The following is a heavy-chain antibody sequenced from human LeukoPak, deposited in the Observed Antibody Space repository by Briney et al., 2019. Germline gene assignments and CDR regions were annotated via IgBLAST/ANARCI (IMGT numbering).Heavy chain of an antibody. CDR2: IWYDGGNK. J-gene: IGHJ4*02. D-gene: IGHD6-6*01. CDR1: GFTFSTYN. Sequence: GGSLRLSCAASGFTFSTYNMRWVRQAPGTGLEWVAVIWYDGGNKYYADSVEGRFTISRDNSKNTLFLQMNSLRAEDTAVYYCARAPYSYSYRPPPDYWGQGTLVTVTS. CDR3: ARAPYSYSYRPPPDY. V-gene: IGHV3-33*01.